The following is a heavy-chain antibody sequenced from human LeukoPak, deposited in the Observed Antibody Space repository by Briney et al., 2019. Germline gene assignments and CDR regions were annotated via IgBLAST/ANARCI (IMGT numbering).Heavy chain of an antibody. J-gene: IGHJ5*02. CDR2: INHSGST. Sequence: PSETLSLTCAVYGGSFSGYYWSWLRQPPGKGLEWIGEINHSGSTNYNPSLKSRVTISVDTSKNQFSLKLSSVTAADTAVYYCARGNSYSSSWYGYNWFDPWGQGTLVTVSS. D-gene: IGHD6-13*01. V-gene: IGHV4-34*01. CDR1: GGSFSGYY. CDR3: ARGNSYSSSWYGYNWFDP.